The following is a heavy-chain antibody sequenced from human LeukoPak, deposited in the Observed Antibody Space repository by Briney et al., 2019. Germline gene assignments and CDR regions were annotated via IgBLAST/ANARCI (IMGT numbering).Heavy chain of an antibody. J-gene: IGHJ6*03. CDR2: VSGSSGST. Sequence: GGSLRLSCAASGFTFSTYAMSWVRQAPGKGLEWVSGVSGSSGSTYSADSVKGRFTISRDNSKNTLYLQMNSLRAEDTAVYYCAKDRGEEKYYYYYYMDVWGKGTTVTISS. CDR1: GFTFSTYA. CDR3: AKDRGEEKYYYYYYMDV. V-gene: IGHV3-23*01. D-gene: IGHD3-16*01.